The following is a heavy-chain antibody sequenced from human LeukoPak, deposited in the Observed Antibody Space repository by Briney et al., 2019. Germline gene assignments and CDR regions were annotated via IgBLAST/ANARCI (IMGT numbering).Heavy chain of an antibody. V-gene: IGHV3-11*04. CDR2: ISGCGNTI. D-gene: IGHD1-26*01. Sequence: PGGSLRLSCVVSGLSFSDNYMSWIRQAPGKGLEWISYISGCGNTIYYADSVKGRFTISRDNAKNSLFLQMNSLRVEDTAVYYCASRVGFEYWGQGTLVTVSS. J-gene: IGHJ4*02. CDR1: GLSFSDNY. CDR3: ASRVGFEY.